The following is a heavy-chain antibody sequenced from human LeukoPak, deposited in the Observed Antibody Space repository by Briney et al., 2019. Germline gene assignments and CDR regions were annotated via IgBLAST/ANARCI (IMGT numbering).Heavy chain of an antibody. V-gene: IGHV3-23*01. CDR2: ISGSGVST. D-gene: IGHD3-22*01. J-gene: IGHJ4*02. CDR3: AREHYYDSSGFYRDFDC. Sequence: PGGSLRLACAASGFRFSSYAMSWVRQAPGKGLEWVSAISGSGVSTYYADSVKGRFTVSRGNSKNTLYLQMNSLRAEDTAVYYCAREHYYDSSGFYRDFDCWGQGTLVTVSS. CDR1: GFRFSSYA.